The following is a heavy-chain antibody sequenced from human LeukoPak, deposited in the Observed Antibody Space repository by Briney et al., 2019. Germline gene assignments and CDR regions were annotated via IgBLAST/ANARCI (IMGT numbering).Heavy chain of an antibody. J-gene: IGHJ4*02. CDR1: GFTFSDYS. Sequence: GGSLRLSCVASGFTFSDYSMNWVRQAPGKGLEWVSYISSSSSTIYYADSVKGRFTISRDNAKNSLYLQMNSLRAEDTAVYYCARDGIAARPPYWGQGTLVTVSS. CDR2: ISSSSSTI. D-gene: IGHD6-6*01. V-gene: IGHV3-48*01. CDR3: ARDGIAARPPY.